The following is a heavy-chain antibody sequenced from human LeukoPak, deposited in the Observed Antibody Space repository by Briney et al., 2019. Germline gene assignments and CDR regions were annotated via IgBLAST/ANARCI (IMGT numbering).Heavy chain of an antibody. Sequence: PGGSLRLSCAASGFTVSSNYMSWVRQAPGKGLEWVGFIRSKAYGGTTEYAASVKGRFTISRDTAKNSLYLQMNSLRADDTAVYYCARDTLWAFDIWGQGTMVTVSS. CDR1: GFTVSSNY. CDR2: IRSKAYGGTT. D-gene: IGHD3-10*01. CDR3: ARDTLWAFDI. V-gene: IGHV3-71*01. J-gene: IGHJ3*02.